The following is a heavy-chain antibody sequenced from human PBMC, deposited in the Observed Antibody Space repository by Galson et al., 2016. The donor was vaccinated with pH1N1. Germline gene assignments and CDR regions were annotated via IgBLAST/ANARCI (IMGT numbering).Heavy chain of an antibody. CDR1: GYTFTTFE. V-gene: IGHV1-46*01. CDR2: ISASDGGT. CDR3: TRELVRPYDH. J-gene: IGHJ4*02. Sequence: SVKVSCKASGYTFTTFEITWVRQAPGQGLEWMGGISASDGGTTYSQNFQGLVTMTRDTSTNTVYMELRGLRSEDTAVYYCTRELVRPYDHWGQGTLVTVSS. D-gene: IGHD2-8*02.